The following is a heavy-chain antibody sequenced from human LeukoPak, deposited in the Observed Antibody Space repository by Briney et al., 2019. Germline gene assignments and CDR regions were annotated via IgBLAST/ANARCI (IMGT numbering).Heavy chain of an antibody. J-gene: IGHJ4*02. CDR3: ARDGIAARRYGY. V-gene: IGHV1-8*01. CDR1: GYTFTSYD. CDR2: MNPNSGNT. Sequence: ASVEVSCKASGYTFTSYDINWVRQATGQGLEWMGWMNPNSGNTGYAQKFQGRVTMTRNTSISTAYMELSSLRSEDTAVYYCARDGIAARRYGYWGQGTLVTVSS. D-gene: IGHD6-6*01.